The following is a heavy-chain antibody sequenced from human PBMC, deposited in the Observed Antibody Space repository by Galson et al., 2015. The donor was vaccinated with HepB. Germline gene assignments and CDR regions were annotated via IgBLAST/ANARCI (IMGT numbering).Heavy chain of an antibody. J-gene: IGHJ4*02. Sequence: SLRLSCAASGFTFSSFAMSWVRQAPGKGLEWVSGISGSGGNTYYADSVKGRFTISRDNSKNTLYLQMNGLRAEDTAVYHCAKVRIAAAGYFDYWGQGTLVTVSS. V-gene: IGHV3-23*01. CDR1: GFTFSSFA. CDR3: AKVRIAAAGYFDY. CDR2: ISGSGGNT. D-gene: IGHD6-13*01.